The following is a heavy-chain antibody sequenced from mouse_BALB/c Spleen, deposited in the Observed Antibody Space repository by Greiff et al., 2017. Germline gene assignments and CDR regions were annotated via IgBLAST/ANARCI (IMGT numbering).Heavy chain of an antibody. D-gene: IGHD2-4*01. CDR3: ASSSTMITTEGAWFAY. J-gene: IGHJ3*01. Sequence: VQLVESGPGLVQPSQSLSITCTVSGFSLTSYGVHWVRQSPGKGLEWLGVIWSGGSTDYNAAFISRLSISKDNSKSQVFFKMNSLQANDTAIYYCASSSTMITTEGAWFAYWGQGTLVTVSA. CDR1: GFSLTSYG. V-gene: IGHV2-2*02. CDR2: IWSGGST.